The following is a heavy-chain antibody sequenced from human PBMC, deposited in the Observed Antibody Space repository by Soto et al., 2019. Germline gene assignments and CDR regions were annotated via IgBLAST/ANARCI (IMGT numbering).Heavy chain of an antibody. V-gene: IGHV3-33*01. D-gene: IGHD3-16*02. CDR3: ARANRGRFGELSRY. Sequence: QVQLVESGGGVVQPGRSLRLSCAASGFTFSSYGMHWVRQAPGKGLEWVAVIWYDGSNKYYADSVKGRFTISRDNSKNTLYLQMNSLRAEDTAVYYCARANRGRFGELSRYWGQGTLVTVSS. CDR2: IWYDGSNK. J-gene: IGHJ4*02. CDR1: GFTFSSYG.